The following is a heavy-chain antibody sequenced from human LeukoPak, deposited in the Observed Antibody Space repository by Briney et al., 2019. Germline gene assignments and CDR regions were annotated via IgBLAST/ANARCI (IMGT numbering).Heavy chain of an antibody. CDR1: GFCPGTRGLG. V-gene: IGHV2-5*01. CDR2: I. Sequence: SGPTLVKPPQTLTLTGTFSGFCPGTRGLGVCWIRQPPGKALECLALIKTRLTITKDTSKNQVILTMTNLDPVDTATYFCFHKREDTSTLWGQGTLVTVSS. J-gene: IGHJ4*02. D-gene: IGHD5-18*01. CDR3: FHKREDTSTL.